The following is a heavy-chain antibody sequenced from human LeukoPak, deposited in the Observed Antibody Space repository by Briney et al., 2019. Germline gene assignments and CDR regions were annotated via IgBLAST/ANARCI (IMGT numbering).Heavy chain of an antibody. D-gene: IGHD6-13*01. CDR1: GFTFSSYE. CDR3: ARVTAAAGHQH. J-gene: IGHJ1*01. Sequence: AGGSLRLSCAASGFTFSSYEMNWVRQAPGKGLEWVSYISSSGSTIYYADSVKGRFTISRDNAKNSLYLQMNSLRAEDTAVYYCARVTAAAGHQHWGQGTLVTVSS. V-gene: IGHV3-48*03. CDR2: ISSSGSTI.